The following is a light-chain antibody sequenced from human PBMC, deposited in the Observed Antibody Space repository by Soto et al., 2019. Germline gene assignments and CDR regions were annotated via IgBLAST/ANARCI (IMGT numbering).Light chain of an antibody. Sequence: QSLLAQPASVSGSPGQSITISCTGTSSDVGGYNYVSWYQQHPGKAPKLMIYDVSNRPSGVSNRFSGSKSGNTASLTISGLQAEDGADYYCSSYTSSSTRVFGTGTKVTVL. V-gene: IGLV2-14*01. CDR2: DVS. CDR1: SSDVGGYNY. J-gene: IGLJ1*01. CDR3: SSYTSSSTRV.